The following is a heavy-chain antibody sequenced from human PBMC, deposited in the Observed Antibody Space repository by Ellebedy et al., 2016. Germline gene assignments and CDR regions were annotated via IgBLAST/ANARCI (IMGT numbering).Heavy chain of an antibody. V-gene: IGHV3-64*04. CDR1: GFTFSSYA. CDR2: ISSNGGST. CDR3: ARNPGDCYSCGY. D-gene: IGHD2-21*02. J-gene: IGHJ4*02. Sequence: GESLKISXSASGFTFSSYAMHWVRQAPGKGLEYVSAISSNGGSTYYADSVKGRFTISRHNSKNTLYLQMNSLRAEDTAVYYCARNPGDCYSCGYWGQGTLVTVSS.